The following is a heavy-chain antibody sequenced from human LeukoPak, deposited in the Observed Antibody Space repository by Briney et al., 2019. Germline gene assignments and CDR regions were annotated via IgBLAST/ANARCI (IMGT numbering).Heavy chain of an antibody. CDR2: IDPESGER. CDR1: GYTFTEMS. V-gene: IGHV1-24*01. D-gene: IGHD3-3*01. CDR3: ADFGVVTNWFDP. Sequence: ASVKVSCKVSGYTFTEMSIHWVRQTPGKGLEWLGGIDPESGERVYAKNFRGRVTMSEDTSTDTAYMEVSSLRSEDTAIYYCADFGVVTNWFDPWGQGTLVTVSS. J-gene: IGHJ5*02.